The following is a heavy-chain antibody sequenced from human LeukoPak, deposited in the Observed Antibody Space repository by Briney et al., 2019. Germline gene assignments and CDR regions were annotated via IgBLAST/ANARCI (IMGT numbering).Heavy chain of an antibody. CDR1: GFSFRGYG. CDR3: ARGRGGPPFDF. CDR2: ISAEGGNT. J-gene: IGHJ4*02. D-gene: IGHD3-10*01. V-gene: IGHV3-64*01. Sequence: HPGGSLRLSCAASGFSFRGYGMHWVRQAPGRGLEYVSAISAEGGNTDYLNSVKGRFTISRDNSKNTLYLQMGRLRSDDTAIYYCARGRGGPPFDFWGQGTVVTVAS.